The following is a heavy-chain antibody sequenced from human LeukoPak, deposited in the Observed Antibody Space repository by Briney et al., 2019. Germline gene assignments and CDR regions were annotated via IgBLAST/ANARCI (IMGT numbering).Heavy chain of an antibody. Sequence: AGGSLRLSCAASGFTFADYAMAWVRQTPGKGLEWISAISGRGTLTYYADSVKGRFTISSDNCKTVVHVKMNSLRPEDTALYYCVKELYVTAPFGVAASWGQGVLVSVSS. D-gene: IGHD2-8*01. CDR1: GFTFADYA. J-gene: IGHJ1*01. CDR3: VKELYVTAPFGVAAS. CDR2: ISGRGTLT. V-gene: IGHV3-23*01.